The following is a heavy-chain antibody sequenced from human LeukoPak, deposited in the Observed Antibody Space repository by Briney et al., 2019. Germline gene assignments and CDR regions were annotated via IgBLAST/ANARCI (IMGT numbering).Heavy chain of an antibody. CDR3: ARDKGDADNWFDP. CDR1: GFTFDDYA. J-gene: IGHJ5*02. Sequence: GGSLRLSCAASGFTFDDYAMLWVRQAPGKGLEWVSAISGSGGSTYYADSVKGRFTISRDNSKNTLYLQMNSLRAEDTAVYYCARDKGDADNWFDPWGQGTLVTVSS. CDR2: ISGSGGST. V-gene: IGHV3-23*01. D-gene: IGHD5-24*01.